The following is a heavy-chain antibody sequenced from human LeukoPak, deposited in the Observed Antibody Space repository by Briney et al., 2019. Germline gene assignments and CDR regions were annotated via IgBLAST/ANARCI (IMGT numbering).Heavy chain of an antibody. D-gene: IGHD1-26*01. CDR1: GDITHY. Sequence: PSETLSLTCTVSGDITHYWGWVRQPPGKGLEYIGSIYYSGSVYYNPSLRSRVTISLDTATKQLSLKLTSVTAADTAVYYCAKHNGGGIVSYVAPGPPDYFDHWSQGALVTVSS. CDR2: IYYSGSV. CDR3: AKHNGGGIVSYVAPGPPDYFDH. J-gene: IGHJ4*02. V-gene: IGHV4-39*01.